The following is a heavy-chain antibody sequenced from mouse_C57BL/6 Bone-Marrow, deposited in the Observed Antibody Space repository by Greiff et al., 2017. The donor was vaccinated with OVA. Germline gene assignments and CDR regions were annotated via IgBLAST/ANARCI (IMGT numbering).Heavy chain of an antibody. CDR2: IDPETGGT. CDR1: GYTFTDYE. V-gene: IGHV1-15*01. J-gene: IGHJ4*01. D-gene: IGHD2-5*01. Sequence: VQLQQSGAELVRPGASVTLSCKASGYTFTDYEMHWVKQTPVQGLEWIGDIDPETGGTAYNQKFKGKAILTADKSSSTAYMELRSLTSEDSAVYYCTRGYSNYYAMDYWGQGTSVTVSS. CDR3: TRGYSNYYAMDY.